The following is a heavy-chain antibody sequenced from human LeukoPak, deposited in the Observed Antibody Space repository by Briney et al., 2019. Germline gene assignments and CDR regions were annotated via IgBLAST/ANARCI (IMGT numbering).Heavy chain of an antibody. J-gene: IGHJ5*01. Sequence: PGRSLRLSCAASGFTFSSHGMNWVRQAPVKGLERVSGITGSGANAYYADSVKGRFTISRDNSRNTLYLQMNSLRAEDTAVYHSAKDDSYIRFYSWGQGTLVTVSS. V-gene: IGHV3-23*01. D-gene: IGHD3-22*01. CDR3: AKDDSYIRFYS. CDR2: ITGSGANA. CDR1: GFTFSSHG.